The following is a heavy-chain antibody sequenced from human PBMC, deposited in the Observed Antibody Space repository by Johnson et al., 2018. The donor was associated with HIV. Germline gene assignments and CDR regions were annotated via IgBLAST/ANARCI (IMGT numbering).Heavy chain of an antibody. Sequence: VQLVESGGGVVRPGGSLRLSCAASGFTFDDYGMSWVRQAPGKGLEWVANIKQDGSEKYYVDSVKGRFTISRDNAKNSLYLQMNSLRAEDTAVYYCARQSATGGPFDIWGQGTMVTVSS. V-gene: IGHV3-7*01. CDR2: IKQDGSEK. CDR1: GFTFDDYG. CDR3: ARQSATGGPFDI. J-gene: IGHJ3*02. D-gene: IGHD3-10*01.